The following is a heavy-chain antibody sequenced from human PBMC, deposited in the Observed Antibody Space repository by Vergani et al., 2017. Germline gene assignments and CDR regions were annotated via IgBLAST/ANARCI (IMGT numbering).Heavy chain of an antibody. Sequence: EVQLLESGGNLIQPGGSLRLSCGASGFTFSSYAMTWVRLAPGKGLQWVSAISGSGGNTFYTDSVKGRFTIPRYNSKETLYLQMNSLRVEDTAIYYCAKARDPNCKGGNCYSYYYGLDLWGQGTTVTVSS. V-gene: IGHV3-23*01. CDR3: AKARDPNCKGGNCYSYYYGLDL. J-gene: IGHJ6*02. D-gene: IGHD2-21*01. CDR2: ISGSGGNT. CDR1: GFTFSSYA.